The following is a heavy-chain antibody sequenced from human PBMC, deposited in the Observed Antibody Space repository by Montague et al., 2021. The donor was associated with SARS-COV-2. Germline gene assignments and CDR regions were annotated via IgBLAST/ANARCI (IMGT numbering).Heavy chain of an antibody. Sequence: SRRLSFAASGFSFSTFWMTWVRQAPGKGLEWVASIKPDGSDKYYVESVKGRFTISRDNARNSLYLQLNNLRAEDTAVYYCARDPNWGAHWGQGNLVTVSS. CDR2: IKPDGSDK. CDR3: ARDPNWGAH. CDR1: GFSFSTFW. D-gene: IGHD7-27*01. V-gene: IGHV3-7*05. J-gene: IGHJ4*02.